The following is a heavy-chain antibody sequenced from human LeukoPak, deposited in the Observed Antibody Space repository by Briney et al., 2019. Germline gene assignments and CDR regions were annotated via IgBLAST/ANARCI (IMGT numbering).Heavy chain of an antibody. CDR3: AKLTAGDTATVIRDY. CDR1: GFTFSSYG. J-gene: IGHJ4*02. CDR2: ISYDGSNK. V-gene: IGHV3-30*18. D-gene: IGHD5-18*01. Sequence: GGSLRLSCAASGFTFSSYGMHWVRQAPGKGLEWVAVISYDGSNKYYADSVKGRFTISRDNSKNTLYLQMNSLRAEDTAVYYCAKLTAGDTATVIRDYWGQGTLVTVSS.